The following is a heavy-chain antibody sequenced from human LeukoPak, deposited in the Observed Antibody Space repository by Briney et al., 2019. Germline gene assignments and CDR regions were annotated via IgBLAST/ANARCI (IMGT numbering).Heavy chain of an antibody. D-gene: IGHD1-26*01. J-gene: IGHJ4*02. CDR3: AKDGGSYQFDY. Sequence: GGSLRLSCAASGFTFSSYAMSWVRQAPGKGLEWVSAISGSGGRTYYADSVKGRFTISRDNSKNTMYLQMNSLRVEDTAVYYCAKDGGSYQFDYWGQGTLVTVSS. CDR2: ISGSGGRT. CDR1: GFTFSSYA. V-gene: IGHV3-23*01.